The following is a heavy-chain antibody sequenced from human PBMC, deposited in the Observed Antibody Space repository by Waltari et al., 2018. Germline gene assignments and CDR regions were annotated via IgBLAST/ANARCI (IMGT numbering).Heavy chain of an antibody. CDR3: ATQTVAQGQQQLGSFDY. J-gene: IGHJ4*02. D-gene: IGHD6-13*01. Sequence: EVQLVQSGAEVKKPGATVNISCKVSGYTFTDYYMHWVQQAPGTGLEWMGLVDPEDGETIYAEKFQGRVTITADTSTDTAYMELSSLRSGDAAVYYCATQTVAQGQQQLGSFDYWGQGTLVTVSS. CDR2: VDPEDGET. V-gene: IGHV1-69-2*01. CDR1: GYTFTDYY.